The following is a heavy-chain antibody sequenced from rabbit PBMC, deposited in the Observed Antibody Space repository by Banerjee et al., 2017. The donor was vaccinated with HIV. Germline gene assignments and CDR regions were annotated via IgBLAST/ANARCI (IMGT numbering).Heavy chain of an antibody. CDR1: GFSFSNGYV. CDR3: ARGGGGYAGYGHGDDAFDP. V-gene: IGHV1S40*01. J-gene: IGHJ2*01. Sequence: QSVEESGGDLVKPEGSLTLTCTASGFSFSNGYVMCWVRQAPGKGLEWIACINTISGDTVYATWAKGPFTISKTSSTVDLKMTSLTAADTATYFCARGGGGYAGYGHGDDAFDPWGPGTLVTVS. D-gene: IGHD7-1*01. CDR2: INTISGDT.